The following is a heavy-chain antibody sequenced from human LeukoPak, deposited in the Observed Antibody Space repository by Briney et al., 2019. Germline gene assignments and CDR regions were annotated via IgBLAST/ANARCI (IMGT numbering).Heavy chain of an antibody. CDR2: INHSGST. V-gene: IGHV4-34*01. J-gene: IGHJ4*02. CDR1: AGSISNYF. D-gene: IGHD3-10*01. Sequence: SETLSLTCTVSAGSISNYFWNWIRQPPGKGLEWIGEINHSGSTNYNPSLKSRVTISVDTSKNQFSLKLSSVTAADTAVYYCAINMVRGVHGRRRYYFDYWGQGTLVTVSS. CDR3: AINMVRGVHGRRRYYFDY.